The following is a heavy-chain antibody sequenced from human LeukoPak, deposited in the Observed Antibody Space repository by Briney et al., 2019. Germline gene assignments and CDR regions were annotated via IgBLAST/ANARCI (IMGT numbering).Heavy chain of an antibody. CDR2: IYHSGST. CDR3: ARHVSTIFGVAHEYYFDY. J-gene: IGHJ4*02. D-gene: IGHD3-3*01. CDR1: GGSISSSNW. V-gene: IGHV4-4*02. Sequence: PSGTLSLTCAVSGGSISSSNWWSWVRQPPGKGLEWIGEIYHSGSTYYNPSLKSRVTISVDTSKNQFSLKLSSVTAADTAVYYCARHVSTIFGVAHEYYFDYWGQGTLVTVSS.